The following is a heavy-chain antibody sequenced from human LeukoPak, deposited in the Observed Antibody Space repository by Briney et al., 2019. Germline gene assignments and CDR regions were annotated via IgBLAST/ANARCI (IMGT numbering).Heavy chain of an antibody. J-gene: IGHJ4*02. CDR2: IYTSGST. Sequence: TSSETLSLTCTVSGGSISSYYWSWIRQPAGKGLEWIGRIYTSGSTNYNPSLKSRVTMSVDTSKNQFSLKLRSVTAADTAVYYCARGLVNPYYFDYWGQGTLVTVSS. D-gene: IGHD2-8*02. CDR3: ARGLVNPYYFDY. V-gene: IGHV4-4*07. CDR1: GGSISSYY.